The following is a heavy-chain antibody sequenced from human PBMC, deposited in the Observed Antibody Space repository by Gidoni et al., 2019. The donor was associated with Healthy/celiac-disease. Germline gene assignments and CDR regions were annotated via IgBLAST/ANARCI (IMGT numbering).Heavy chain of an antibody. CDR2: IYYSGST. Sequence: QVQLQGSGPGLVKPSETLSLTCPGSGGSISSYYWSWIRQPPGKGLEWIGYIYYSGSTNYNPPLKSRVTISVYTSKNQFSLKLSSVTAADTAVYYCARDPRISPTPYGMDVWGQGTTVTVSS. CDR3: ARDPRISPTPYGMDV. J-gene: IGHJ6*02. CDR1: GGSISSYY. V-gene: IGHV4-59*01.